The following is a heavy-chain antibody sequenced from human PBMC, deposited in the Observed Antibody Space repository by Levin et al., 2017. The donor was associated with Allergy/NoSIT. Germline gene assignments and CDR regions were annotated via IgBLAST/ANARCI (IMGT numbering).Heavy chain of an antibody. CDR3: ARDDYDILTGWPTPQNWFDP. J-gene: IGHJ5*02. Sequence: PKASVKVSCKASGYTFTGYYMHWVRQAPGQGLEWMGRINPNSGGTNYAQKFQGRVTMTRDTSISTAYMELSRLRSDDTAVYYCARDDYDILTGWPTPQNWFDPWGQGTLVTVSS. CDR2: INPNSGGT. CDR1: GYTFTGYY. D-gene: IGHD3-9*01. V-gene: IGHV1-2*06.